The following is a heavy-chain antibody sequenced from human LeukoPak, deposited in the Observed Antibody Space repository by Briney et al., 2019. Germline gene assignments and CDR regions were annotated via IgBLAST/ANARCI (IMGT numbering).Heavy chain of an antibody. V-gene: IGHV1-8*03. CDR3: ARDANYYGSGRENWFDP. Sequence: GASVKVSCKASGYTFTSYDINWVRQATGQGLEWMGWMNPNSGNTGYAQKFQGRVTITRNTSISTAYMELSSLRSEDTAVYYCARDANYYGSGRENWFDPWGQGTLVTVSS. CDR1: GYTFTSYD. D-gene: IGHD3-10*01. CDR2: MNPNSGNT. J-gene: IGHJ5*02.